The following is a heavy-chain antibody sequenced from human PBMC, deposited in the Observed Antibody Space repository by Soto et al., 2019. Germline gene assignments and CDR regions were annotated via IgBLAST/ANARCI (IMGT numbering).Heavy chain of an antibody. J-gene: IGHJ6*02. CDR2: ISGSGGST. D-gene: IGHD1-1*01. V-gene: IGHV3-23*01. CDR1: GFTFSSYA. CDR3: AKVGNWNDDPHEDYYYYGMDV. Sequence: GGSLRLSCAASGFTFSSYAMSWVRQAPGKGLEWVSAISGSGGSTYYADSVKGRFTISRDNSKNTLYLQMNSLRAEDTAVYYWAKVGNWNDDPHEDYYYYGMDVWGQGTTVTVSS.